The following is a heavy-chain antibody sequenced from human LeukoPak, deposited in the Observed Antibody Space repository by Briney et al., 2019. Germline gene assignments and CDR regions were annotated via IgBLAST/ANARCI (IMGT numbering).Heavy chain of an antibody. CDR3: AKERLYYDLLTGFYIANDFDI. CDR1: GYTFNGYY. D-gene: IGHD3-9*01. J-gene: IGHJ3*02. CDR2: INPNSGET. Sequence: GASVKVSCKASGYTFNGYYLHWVRQAPGQGLEWIGWINPNSGETNYAQKFQGRVSMTRDTSMRTAYLELSKLRSDDTAVFYCAKERLYYDLLTGFYIANDFDIWGQGTMVTVSS. V-gene: IGHV1-2*02.